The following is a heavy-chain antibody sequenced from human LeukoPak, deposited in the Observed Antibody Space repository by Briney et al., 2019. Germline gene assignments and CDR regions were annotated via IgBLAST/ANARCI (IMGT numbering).Heavy chain of an antibody. J-gene: IGHJ4*02. CDR1: GFTFSGYS. CDR2: ISSSSSYI. V-gene: IGHV3-21*01. D-gene: IGHD5-18*01. CDR3: ARTFYTDVDTALLTSLDY. Sequence: GGSLRLSCAASGFTFSGYSMNWVRQAPGKGLEWVSSISSSSSYIYYADSVKGRFTISRDNAKNSLYLQMNSLRAEDTAVFYCARTFYTDVDTALLTSLDYWGQGTLVTVSS.